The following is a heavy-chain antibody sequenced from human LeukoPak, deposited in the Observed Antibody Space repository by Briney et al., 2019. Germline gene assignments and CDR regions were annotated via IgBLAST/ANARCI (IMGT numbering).Heavy chain of an antibody. J-gene: IGHJ4*02. CDR3: ARPDASSGDQTSY. CDR2: INHSGST. Sequence: SETLSLTCAVHGGSFSGYYWSWIRQPPGKGLEWIGEINHSGSTNYNPSLKSRVTISVDTSKNQFSLKLSSVTAADTAVYYCARPDASSGDQTSYWGQGTLVTASS. V-gene: IGHV4-34*01. CDR1: GGSFSGYY. D-gene: IGHD6-19*01.